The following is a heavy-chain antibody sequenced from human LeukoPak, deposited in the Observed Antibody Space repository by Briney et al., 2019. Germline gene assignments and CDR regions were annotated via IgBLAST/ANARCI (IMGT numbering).Heavy chain of an antibody. J-gene: IGHJ3*02. CDR2: INPSGGST. CDR1: GYTFTSYY. V-gene: IGHV1-46*01. Sequence: ASVKVSCKASGYTFTSYYMHWVRQAPGQGLEWMGIINPSGGSTSYAQKFQGRVTMTRDTSTSTVYMELSSLRSEDTAVYYCARDNYSRWLPFVGYDAFDIWGQGTMVTVSS. D-gene: IGHD5-24*01. CDR3: ARDNYSRWLPFVGYDAFDI.